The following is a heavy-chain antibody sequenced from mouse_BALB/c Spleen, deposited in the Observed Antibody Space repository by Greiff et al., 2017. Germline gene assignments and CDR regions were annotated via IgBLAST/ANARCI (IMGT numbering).Heavy chain of an antibody. CDR2: IWSGGST. Sequence: VHLVESGPGLVQPSQSLSITCTVSGFSLTSYGVHWVRQSPGKGLEWLGVIWSGGSTDYNAAFISRLSISKDNSKSQVFFKMNSLQADDTAIYYCARKQVHGNSYAMDYWGQGTSVTVSS. CDR3: ARKQVHGNSYAMDY. CDR1: GFSLTSYG. V-gene: IGHV2-4-1*01. J-gene: IGHJ4*01. D-gene: IGHD2-1*01.